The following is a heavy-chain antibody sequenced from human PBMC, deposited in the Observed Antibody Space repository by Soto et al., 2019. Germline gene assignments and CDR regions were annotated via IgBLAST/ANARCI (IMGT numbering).Heavy chain of an antibody. CDR3: AREISPLTTDWYFDL. CDR1: GGSISGGVYY. J-gene: IGHJ2*01. Sequence: QVQLQESGPGLVKPSQTLSLTCTVSGGSISGGVYYWSWIRQPPGKGLEWIGYIFDSGRTYYNPSLKSRFTISVYTSKTQCSLRLSSVTAADTAVYYCAREISPLTTDWYFDLWGRGTLVTVSS. CDR2: IFDSGRT. D-gene: IGHD4-17*01. V-gene: IGHV4-30-4*01.